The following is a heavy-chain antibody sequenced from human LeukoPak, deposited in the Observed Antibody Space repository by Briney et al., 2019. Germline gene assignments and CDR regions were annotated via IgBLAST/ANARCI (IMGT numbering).Heavy chain of an antibody. D-gene: IGHD2-2*01. CDR1: GFTFSSYS. CDR3: AKDGSALGYCSSTSCSGPYYFDY. CDR2: ISYDGSNK. J-gene: IGHJ4*02. V-gene: IGHV3-30*18. Sequence: GGSLRLSCAASGFTFSSYSMNWVRQAPGKGLEWVAVISYDGSNKYYADSVKGRFTISRDNSKNTLYLQMNSLRAEDTAVHYCAKDGSALGYCSSTSCSGPYYFDYWGQGTLVTVSS.